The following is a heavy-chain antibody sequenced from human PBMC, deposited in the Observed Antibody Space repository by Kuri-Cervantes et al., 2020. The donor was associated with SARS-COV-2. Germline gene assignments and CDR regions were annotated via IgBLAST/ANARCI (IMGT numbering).Heavy chain of an antibody. CDR2: INPNSGGT. Sequence: ASVKVFCKASGYTFTGYCMHWVRQAPGQGLEWMGWINPNSGGTNYAQKFQGRVTMTRYTSISTAYMDLSRLRSDDTAVYYCARVELWPLLNPFFDYWGQGNRVTRSS. V-gene: IGHV1-2*02. CDR3: ARVELWPLLNPFFDY. D-gene: IGHD5-18*01. J-gene: IGHJ4*02. CDR1: GYTFTGYC.